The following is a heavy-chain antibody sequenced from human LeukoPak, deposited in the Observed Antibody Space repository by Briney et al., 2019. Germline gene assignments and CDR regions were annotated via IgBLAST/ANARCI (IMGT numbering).Heavy chain of an antibody. CDR3: ATSPLLGYCSSSSCYNDGMDV. CDR1: GGSISSGGYS. Sequence: SQTLSLTCAVSGGSISSGGYSWSWIRQPPGKGLEWIGYIYHSGSTYYNPSLKSRVTISVDASKNRFSLKLSSVTAADTAVYYCATSPLLGYCSSSSCYNDGMDVWGQGTTVTVAS. CDR2: IYHSGST. J-gene: IGHJ6*02. V-gene: IGHV4-30-2*01. D-gene: IGHD2-2*02.